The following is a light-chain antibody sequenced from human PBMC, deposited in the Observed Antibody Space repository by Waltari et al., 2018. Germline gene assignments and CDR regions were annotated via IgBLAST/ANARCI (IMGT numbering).Light chain of an antibody. CDR1: QSVSSK. CDR3: QQYNNWPQVT. V-gene: IGKV3-15*01. J-gene: IGKJ4*01. Sequence: EMVMTQFPGTLSVSPGARATLSCSASQSVSSKLDRYQQSPGHVPRLLIYGSSTRATGIPASFSGSGSGKEFTLTISSLQSEDFAVYYCQQYNNWPQVTFGGGTRVEIK. CDR2: GSS.